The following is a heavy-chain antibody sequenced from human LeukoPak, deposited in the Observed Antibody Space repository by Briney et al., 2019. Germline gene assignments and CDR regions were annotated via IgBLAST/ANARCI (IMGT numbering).Heavy chain of an antibody. CDR3: ARGRWLFDY. CDR1: GGSFNGYY. D-gene: IGHD3-22*01. CDR2: INHSGST. Sequence: SETLSLTCAVYGGSFNGYYWSWIRQPPGKGLEWIGEINHSGSTNYNPSLKSRVTISVDTSKNQFSLKLSSVTAADTAVYYCARGRWLFDYWGQGTLVTVSS. V-gene: IGHV4-34*01. J-gene: IGHJ4*02.